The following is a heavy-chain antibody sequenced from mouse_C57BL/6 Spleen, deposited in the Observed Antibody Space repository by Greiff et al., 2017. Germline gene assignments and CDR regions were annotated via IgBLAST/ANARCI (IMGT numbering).Heavy chain of an antibody. CDR3: ARSDYGYDGDFDY. CDR1: GYTFTSYW. D-gene: IGHD2-2*01. J-gene: IGHJ2*01. V-gene: IGHV1-69*01. Sequence: QVQLQQPGAELVMPGASVKLSCKASGYTFTSYWMHWVKQRPGPGLEWIGEIDPSDSYTNYNQKFKGKSTLTVDKSSSTAYMQLSSLTSEDSAVYYCARSDYGYDGDFDYWGQGTTLTVSS. CDR2: IDPSDSYT.